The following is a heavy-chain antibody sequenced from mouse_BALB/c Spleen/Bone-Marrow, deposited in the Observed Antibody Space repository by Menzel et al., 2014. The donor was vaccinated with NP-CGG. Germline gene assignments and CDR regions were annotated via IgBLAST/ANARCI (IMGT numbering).Heavy chain of an antibody. CDR1: GFTFSSYT. Sequence: EVKLVESGGGLVKPGGSLKLSCAASGFTFSSYTVSWVRQTPEKRLEWVATISSGGSYTYYPDSVKGRFTISRDNAKNTLFLQMSSLKSEDTAMYYCTRSYYRYDEEAWFAYWGQGTLVTVSA. CDR2: ISSGGSYT. CDR3: TRSYYRYDEEAWFAY. V-gene: IGHV5-6-4*01. J-gene: IGHJ3*01. D-gene: IGHD2-14*01.